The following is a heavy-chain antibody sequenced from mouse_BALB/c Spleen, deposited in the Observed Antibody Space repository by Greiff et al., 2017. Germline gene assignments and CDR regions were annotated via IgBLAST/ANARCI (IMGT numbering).Heavy chain of an antibody. CDR1: GYSITSDYA. Sequence: EVQRVESGPGLVKPSQSLSLTCTVTGYSITSDYAWNWIRQFPGNKLEWMGYISYSGSTSYNPSLKSRISITRDTSKNQFFLQLNSVTTEDTATYYCARNYYGHGHFDYWGQGTTLTVSS. J-gene: IGHJ2*01. CDR2: ISYSGST. CDR3: ARNYYGHGHFDY. D-gene: IGHD1-2*01. V-gene: IGHV3-2*02.